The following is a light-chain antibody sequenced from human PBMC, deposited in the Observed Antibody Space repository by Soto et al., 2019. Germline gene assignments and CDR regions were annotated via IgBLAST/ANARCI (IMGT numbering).Light chain of an antibody. J-gene: IGLJ2*01. CDR1: NIGSKS. CDR2: YDS. Sequence: SYELTQPPSVSVAPGKTARITCGGNNIGSKSVHWYQQKPGQAPVLVIYYDSDRPSGIPERVSGSNSGNTATLTISWVEAGDEADYYCQVWDSSSDVVFGRGTKLTVL. V-gene: IGLV3-21*04. CDR3: QVWDSSSDVV.